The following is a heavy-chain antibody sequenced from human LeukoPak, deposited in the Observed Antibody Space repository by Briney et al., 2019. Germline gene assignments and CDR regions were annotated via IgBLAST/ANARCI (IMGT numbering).Heavy chain of an antibody. J-gene: IGHJ6*02. CDR1: GYTFTSYG. CDR3: AREGLFVLMAYAIDYYYYGMDV. V-gene: IGHV1-18*01. D-gene: IGHD2-8*01. CDR2: ISAYNGNT. Sequence: ASVKVSCKASGYTFTSYGISWVRQAPGQGLEWMGWISAYNGNTNYAQKLQGRVTMTTDTSTSTAYMELRSLRSDDTAVYYCAREGLFVLMAYAIDYYYYGMDVWGQGTTVTVSS.